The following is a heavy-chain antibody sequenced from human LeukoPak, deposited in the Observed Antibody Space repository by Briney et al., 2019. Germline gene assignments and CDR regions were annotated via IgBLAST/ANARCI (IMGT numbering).Heavy chain of an antibody. D-gene: IGHD4-17*01. CDR3: AREINHDYGDYPKYNWFDP. J-gene: IGHJ5*02. V-gene: IGHV1-69*04. CDR2: IIPILGIA. Sequence: ASVKVSCKASGGTFSSYAISWVRQAPGQGLEWMGRIIPILGIANYAQKFQGRVTITADKSTSTAYMELSSLRSEDTAVYYCAREINHDYGDYPKYNWFDPWGQGTLVTVSS. CDR1: GGTFSSYA.